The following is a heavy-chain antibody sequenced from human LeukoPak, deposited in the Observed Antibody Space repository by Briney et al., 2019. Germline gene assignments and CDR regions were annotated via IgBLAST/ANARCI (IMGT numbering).Heavy chain of an antibody. CDR1: GFTFSSYS. V-gene: IGHV3-21*01. D-gene: IGHD5-18*01. CDR2: ISSSSSYI. Sequence: GGSLRLSCAASGFTFSSYSMNWVRQAPGKGLEWVSSISSSSSYIYYGDSVKGRFTISRDNAKNSLYLQMNSLRAEDTAVYYCASADTAMVFDYWGQGTLVTVSS. J-gene: IGHJ4*02. CDR3: ASADTAMVFDY.